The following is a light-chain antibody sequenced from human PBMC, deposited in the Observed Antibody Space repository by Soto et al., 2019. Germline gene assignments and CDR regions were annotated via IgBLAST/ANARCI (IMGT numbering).Light chain of an antibody. Sequence: EIVLTQSPATLSLSPGNRATLSCRASQSVSGYLAWYQQKPGQAPRLLIYDASNRATGIPARFSGSGSGTDFPLPITSLEPEDCAVYYCQQRSNWPSTFGGGTKVEI. J-gene: IGKJ4*01. CDR2: DAS. CDR1: QSVSGY. CDR3: QQRSNWPST. V-gene: IGKV3-11*01.